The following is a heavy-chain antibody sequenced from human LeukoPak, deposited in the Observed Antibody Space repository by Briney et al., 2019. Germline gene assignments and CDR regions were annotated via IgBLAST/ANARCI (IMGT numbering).Heavy chain of an antibody. CDR2: ISSNGGST. CDR1: GFTFSSYA. J-gene: IGHJ4*02. Sequence: GGSLRLSCSASGFTFSSYAMHWVRQAPGKGLEYVAAISSNGGSTYYADSVKGRFTISRDNSKNTLYLQMSSLRAEDTAVYYCVKDTTGDFWSGYSFDYWGQGTLVTVSS. V-gene: IGHV3-64D*09. CDR3: VKDTTGDFWSGYSFDY. D-gene: IGHD3-3*01.